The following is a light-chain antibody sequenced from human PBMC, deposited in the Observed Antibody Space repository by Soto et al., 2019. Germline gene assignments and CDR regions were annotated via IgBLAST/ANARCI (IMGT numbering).Light chain of an antibody. CDR3: SSYTSSSTLVV. CDR1: SSDVGDYNY. J-gene: IGLJ2*01. Sequence: QSALTQRASVSGSPGQSITISCTGTSSDVGDYNYVSWYQQDPGKAPKLMIYDVSNRPSGVSNRFSGSKSGNTASLTISGLQAEDEADYYCSSYTSSSTLVVFGVGTKLTVL. CDR2: DVS. V-gene: IGLV2-14*01.